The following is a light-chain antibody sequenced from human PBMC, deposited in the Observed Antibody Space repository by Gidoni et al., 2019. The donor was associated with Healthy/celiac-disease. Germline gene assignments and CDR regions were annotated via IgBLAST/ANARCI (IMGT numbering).Light chain of an antibody. J-gene: IGKJ1*01. Sequence: DIVLTQSPATLSLSPGERATLSCRASQRVSSYLAWYQQTPGQAPRLLIYEASNRATGIPARFSGSGSGTDFTLTISSLEPEDFAVYYCQQRSNWHVTFGQGTKVEIK. V-gene: IGKV3-11*01. CDR1: QRVSSY. CDR3: QQRSNWHVT. CDR2: EAS.